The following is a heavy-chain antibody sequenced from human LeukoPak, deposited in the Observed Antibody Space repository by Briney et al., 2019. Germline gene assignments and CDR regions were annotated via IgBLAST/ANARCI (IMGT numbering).Heavy chain of an antibody. CDR3: ARAFGDYYYYYYMDV. Sequence: SETLSLTCTVSGGSIGSYYWSWIRQPAGKGLEWIGRIYTSGSTNYNPSLKSRVTMSVDTSKNQFSLKLSSVTAADTAVYYCARAFGDYYYYYYMDVWGKRTTVTISS. D-gene: IGHD3-10*01. CDR2: IYTSGST. V-gene: IGHV4-4*07. CDR1: GGSIGSYY. J-gene: IGHJ6*03.